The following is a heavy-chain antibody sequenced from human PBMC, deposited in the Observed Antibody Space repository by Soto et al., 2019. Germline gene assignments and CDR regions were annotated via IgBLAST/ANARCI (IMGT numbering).Heavy chain of an antibody. V-gene: IGHV4-39*02. J-gene: IGHJ4*02. CDR3: ARLVTGTQSYFDF. CDR1: GGSISSISHS. D-gene: IGHD1-1*01. CDR2: IFYNGIT. Sequence: KPSETLSLTCTVSGGSISSISHSWGWIRQSPGQGLEWIGNIFYNGITYYNPSLKSRVTISADTSKNHFSLKLRSVTVADTAVYSCARLVTGTQSYFDFWGQGSLVTVSS.